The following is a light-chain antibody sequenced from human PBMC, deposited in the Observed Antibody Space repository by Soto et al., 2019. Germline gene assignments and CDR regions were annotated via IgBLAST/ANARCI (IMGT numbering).Light chain of an antibody. Sequence: QSALTQPASVSGSPGQSITISCTGSSSDVGGYNYVSWYQQHPGKAPKLMIYEVSNRPSGISNRFSGSKSGNTASLTLSGLPAEDDADYYCGSDTSSSTLVFGGGTKVTVL. CDR1: SSDVGGYNY. CDR3: GSDTSSSTLV. CDR2: EVS. V-gene: IGLV2-14*01. J-gene: IGLJ2*01.